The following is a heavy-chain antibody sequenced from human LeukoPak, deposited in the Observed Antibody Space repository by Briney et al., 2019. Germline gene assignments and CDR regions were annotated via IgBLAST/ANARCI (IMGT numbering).Heavy chain of an antibody. Sequence: PGGSLRLSCEASGFTFSNYWMSWVRQAPGKGLDWVANIKQDGSETYYVDSVKGRFTLSRDNARNSLYLQMNYVGVDDTAVYYCARAGMTGTPDYWGQGTLVTVSS. V-gene: IGHV3-7*01. CDR1: GFTFSNYW. CDR3: ARAGMTGTPDY. D-gene: IGHD1-7*01. CDR2: IKQDGSET. J-gene: IGHJ4*02.